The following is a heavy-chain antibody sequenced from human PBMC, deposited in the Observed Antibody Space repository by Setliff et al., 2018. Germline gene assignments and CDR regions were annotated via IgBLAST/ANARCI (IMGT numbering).Heavy chain of an antibody. V-gene: IGHV1-18*01. CDR2: IITNTGKT. J-gene: IGHJ3*01. CDR3: ARFGGSCSSSSCYASDL. CDR1: GYTFSTYG. D-gene: IGHD2-2*01. Sequence: ASVKVSCKASGYTFSTYGLHWVRQAPGQGPEWMGMIITNTGKTSYAQKFQGRVTMTTDTSTGTGYMELRSLRSDDTAVYFCARFGGSCSSSSCYASDLWGQVTMVTVSS.